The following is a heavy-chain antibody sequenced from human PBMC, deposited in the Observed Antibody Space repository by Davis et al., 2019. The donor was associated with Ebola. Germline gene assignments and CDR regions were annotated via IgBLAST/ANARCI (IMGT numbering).Heavy chain of an antibody. CDR3: ARDEYDFWSGWFDP. V-gene: IGHV3-30*03. CDR1: GFTFSSHG. D-gene: IGHD3-3*01. CDR2: ISYDGSFK. J-gene: IGHJ5*02. Sequence: PGGSLRLSCAASGFTFSSHGMHWVRQAPGKGLEWVTVISYDGSFKYSADSVKGRFTISRDNSKDTLYLHMNSPRAEDTAVYYCARDEYDFWSGWFDPWGQGTLVTVSS.